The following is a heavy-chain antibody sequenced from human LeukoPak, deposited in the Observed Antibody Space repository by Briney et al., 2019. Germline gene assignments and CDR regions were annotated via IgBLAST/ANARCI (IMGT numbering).Heavy chain of an antibody. J-gene: IGHJ4*02. CDR1: GFTFSSYW. CDR2: IKQDGSEK. V-gene: IGHV3-7*01. CDR3: ARDLISPTVTTGYYFDY. Sequence: GGSLRLSCAASGFTFSSYWMSWVRQAPGKGLDWVANIKQDGSEKYYVDSVKGRFTISRDNAKNTLYLQMNSLRAEDTAVYYCARDLISPTVTTGYYFDYWGQGTLVTVSS. D-gene: IGHD4-17*01.